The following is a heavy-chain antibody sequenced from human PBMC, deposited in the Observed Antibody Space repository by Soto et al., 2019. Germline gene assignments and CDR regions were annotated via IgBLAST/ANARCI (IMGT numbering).Heavy chain of an antibody. J-gene: IGHJ5*02. CDR3: ARTGTGRYYDFWSGYYTLARYNWFDP. D-gene: IGHD3-3*01. Sequence: SETLSLTCAVYGGSFSGYYWSWIRQPPGKGLEWIGEINHSGSTNYNPSLKSRVTISVDTPKNQFSLKLSSVTAADTAVYYCARTGTGRYYDFWSGYYTLARYNWFDPWGQGTLVTVSS. CDR1: GGSFSGYY. V-gene: IGHV4-34*01. CDR2: INHSGST.